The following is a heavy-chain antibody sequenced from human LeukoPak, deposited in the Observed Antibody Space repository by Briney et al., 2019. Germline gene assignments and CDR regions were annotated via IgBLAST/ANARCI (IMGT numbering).Heavy chain of an antibody. D-gene: IGHD1-26*01. CDR3: AKSVWASRMLDY. J-gene: IGHJ4*02. V-gene: IGHV3-23*01. CDR2: VGGGGGGT. CDR1: ASTVGSYD. Sequence: PGRSPRLSCAAVASTVGSYDTNSVRHAPRKGLEWVSGVGGGGGGTSYAGSVKGRLTISRENSKNTLYLQMDSLRPEDTAVYYCAKSVWASRMLDYWGQETLVTVSS.